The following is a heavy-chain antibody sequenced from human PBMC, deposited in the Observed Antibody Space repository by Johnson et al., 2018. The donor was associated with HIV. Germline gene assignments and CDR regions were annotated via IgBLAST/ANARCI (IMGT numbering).Heavy chain of an antibody. D-gene: IGHD6-19*01. CDR2: ISYDGSNK. Sequence: QMQLVESGGGVVQPGRSLRLSCAASGFTFSSYGMHWVRQAPGKGLEWVAVISYDGSNKYYADSVKGRFTISRDNSKNSLYLQMNSLRAEDTAVYYCARIPGSGWEHDAFDIWGQGTMVTVSS. CDR3: ARIPGSGWEHDAFDI. V-gene: IGHV3-30*03. J-gene: IGHJ3*02. CDR1: GFTFSSYG.